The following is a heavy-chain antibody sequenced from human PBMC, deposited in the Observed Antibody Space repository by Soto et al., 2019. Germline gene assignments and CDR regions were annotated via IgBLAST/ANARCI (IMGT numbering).Heavy chain of an antibody. J-gene: IGHJ3*02. CDR2: ISSSSSYI. V-gene: IGHV3-21*01. CDR3: ARSRGADLNAFDI. D-gene: IGHD1-26*01. CDR1: GFTFSTYS. Sequence: EVQLVESGGGLVKPGGSLRLSCAASGFTFSTYSMNWVRQAPGKGLEWVSSISSSSSYIYYADSVKGRFTTCRENPKSSLYLQMNSLRSEDTAVYYCARSRGADLNAFDIWGQGTMVTVSS.